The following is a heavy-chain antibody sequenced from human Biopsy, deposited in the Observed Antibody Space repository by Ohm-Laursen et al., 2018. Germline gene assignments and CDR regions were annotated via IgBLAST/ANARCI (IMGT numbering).Heavy chain of an antibody. CDR1: GFSFSIYS. Sequence: SLRLSCAASGFSFSIYSMNWVRQAPGKGLERVSFISSSSSYIYYADSVKGRFTVSRDNAKNSLFLQMNSLRVEDTALYYCVKSAYSSGFWETSDYWGQGTLVTVSS. CDR2: ISSSSSYI. J-gene: IGHJ4*02. D-gene: IGHD6-19*01. V-gene: IGHV3-21*04. CDR3: VKSAYSSGFWETSDY.